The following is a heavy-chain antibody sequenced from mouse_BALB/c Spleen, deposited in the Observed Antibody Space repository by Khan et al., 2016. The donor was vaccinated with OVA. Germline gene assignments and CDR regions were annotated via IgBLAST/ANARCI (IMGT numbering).Heavy chain of an antibody. J-gene: IGHJ3*01. CDR2: IDPSTDYT. Sequence: VQLQQSGAELAKPGASVKMSCKASGYTFTSYWMHWVKQRPGQGLEWIGYIDPSTDYTEYNQKFKDKATLTVDKSSTTVYMQLTSLTSEDSAVYYCVNHGSSSAWFTYWGQGLWSLSLQ. CDR1: GYTFTSYW. V-gene: IGHV1-7*01. D-gene: IGHD1-1*01. CDR3: VNHGSSSAWFTY.